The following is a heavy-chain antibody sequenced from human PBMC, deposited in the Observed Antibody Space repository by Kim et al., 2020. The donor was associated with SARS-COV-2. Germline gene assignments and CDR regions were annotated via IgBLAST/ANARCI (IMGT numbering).Heavy chain of an antibody. J-gene: IGHJ6*04. CDR3: ARDSGSGWYPYYYYYYGMDV. CDR2: ISYDGSNK. V-gene: IGHV3-30*04. D-gene: IGHD6-19*01. Sequence: GGSLRLSCAASGFTFSSYAMHWVRQAPGKGLEWVAVISYDGSNKYYADSVKGRFTISRDNSKNTLYLQMNSLRAEDTAVYYCARDSGSGWYPYYYYYYGMDVWGTGTTVTVSS. CDR1: GFTFSSYA.